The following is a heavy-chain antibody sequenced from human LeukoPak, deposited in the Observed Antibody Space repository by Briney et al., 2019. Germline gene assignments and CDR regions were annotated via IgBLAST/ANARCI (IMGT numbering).Heavy chain of an antibody. D-gene: IGHD3-22*01. V-gene: IGHV1-18*01. CDR1: GYTFTSYG. CDR2: ISAYNGNT. Sequence: ASVKVSCKASGYTFTSYGISGVRQAPGQGLEWMGWISAYNGNTNYAQKLQGRVTMTTDTSTSTAYMELRSLRSDDTAVYYCARAVTYYYDSSGSYYFDYWGQGILVTVSS. CDR3: ARAVTYYYDSSGSYYFDY. J-gene: IGHJ4*02.